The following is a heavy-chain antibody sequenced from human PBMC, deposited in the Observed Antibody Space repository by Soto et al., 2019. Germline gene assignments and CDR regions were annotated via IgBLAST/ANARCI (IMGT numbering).Heavy chain of an antibody. J-gene: IGHJ4*02. D-gene: IGHD2-21*02. CDR1: GYTFTSYG. V-gene: IGHV1-18*01. CDR2: ISAYNGNT. CDR3: ARDSLAYCGGDCYYDY. Sequence: QVQLVQSGAEVKKPGASVKVSCKASGYTFTSYGISWVRQAPGQGLEWMGWISAYNGNTNYAQKLQGRVTMTTDTATSTAYMELRSLRCDATAVYYCARDSLAYCGGDCYYDYWGQGTLVTVSS.